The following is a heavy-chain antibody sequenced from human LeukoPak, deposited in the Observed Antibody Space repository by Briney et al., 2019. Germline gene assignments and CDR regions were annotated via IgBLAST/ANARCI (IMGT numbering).Heavy chain of an antibody. Sequence: GGSLRLSCTASGFAFGVYAMSWVRQAPGKGLDWVGFVRRGGTIEHAASVQGRFTISRDDSKSIAYLQLNSLKTEDTAVYYCIRGDKYDLWGQGTLVTVSS. CDR1: GFAFGVYA. J-gene: IGHJ4*02. V-gene: IGHV3-49*04. CDR3: IRGDKYDL. CDR2: VRRGGTI. D-gene: IGHD3-16*01.